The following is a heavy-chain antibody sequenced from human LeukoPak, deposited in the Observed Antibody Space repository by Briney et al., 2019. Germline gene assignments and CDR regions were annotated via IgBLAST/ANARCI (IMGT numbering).Heavy chain of an antibody. J-gene: IGHJ4*02. Sequence: PGKSLRLSCAASGFSFSTYAMHWVRQAPGKGLEWVAVLSYDGFNKYYADSVKGRFTISRDNSKNTLYLQMHNMRAEDTAVYCCARDPNVLQYFDWTFDYWGQGTLVTVSS. D-gene: IGHD3-9*01. CDR2: LSYDGFNK. CDR3: ARDPNVLQYFDWTFDY. V-gene: IGHV3-30*04. CDR1: GFSFSTYA.